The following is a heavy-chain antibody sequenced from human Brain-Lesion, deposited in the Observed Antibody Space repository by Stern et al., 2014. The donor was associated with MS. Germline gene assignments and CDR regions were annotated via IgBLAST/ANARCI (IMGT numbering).Heavy chain of an antibody. V-gene: IGHV4-59*01. D-gene: IGHD2-2*01. J-gene: IGHJ6*02. Sequence: QVQLQESGPGLVKPSETLSLTFTVSGGSIINYYWTWIRQTPGQGLEWVGYISARGSVAYNPPLKKRITMSVDTSTNQFSLRLSSVTAADTAVYFCARGDIVVVPAARSFGSDYYYPGLDVWGQGTTISVS. CDR2: ISARGSV. CDR3: ARGDIVVVPAARSFGSDYYYPGLDV. CDR1: GGSIINYY.